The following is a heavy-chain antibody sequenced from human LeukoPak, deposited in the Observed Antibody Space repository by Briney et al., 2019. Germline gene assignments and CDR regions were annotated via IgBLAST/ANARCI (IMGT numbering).Heavy chain of an antibody. V-gene: IGHV4-59*08. CDR1: GGSISSYF. D-gene: IGHD6-13*01. J-gene: IGHJ4*02. CDR2: ICYSGST. Sequence: SETLSLTCTVSGGSISSYFWSWIRQPPGKGLEYIAYICYSGSTNYNPSLKSRVTMSVDTSKNQFSLRLSSVTAADTAVYYCARHGSSYSFDCWGQGTLVTVSS. CDR3: ARHGSSYSFDC.